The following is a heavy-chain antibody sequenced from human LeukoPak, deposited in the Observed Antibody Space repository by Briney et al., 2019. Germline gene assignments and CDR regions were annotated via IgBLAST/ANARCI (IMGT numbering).Heavy chain of an antibody. D-gene: IGHD5-18*01. CDR2: IYPGDSDT. J-gene: IGHJ6*03. V-gene: IGHV5-51*01. CDR1: GYSFTSYW. Sequence: GESLKISCKGSGYSFTSYWIGWVRQMPGKGLEWMGIIYPGDSDTRYSPSFQGQVTISADKSISTAYLQWSSLKASDTAMYYCARQGMLQQGLWYYYMDVWGKGTTVTVSS. CDR3: ARQGMLQQGLWYYYMDV.